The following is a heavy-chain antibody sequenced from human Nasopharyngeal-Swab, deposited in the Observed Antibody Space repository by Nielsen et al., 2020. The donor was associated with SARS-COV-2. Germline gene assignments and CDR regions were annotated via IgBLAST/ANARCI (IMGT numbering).Heavy chain of an antibody. CDR2: ISYSGST. Sequence: SETLSLTCTVSGGSISPYYWSWIRRPPGKGLDWIGYISYSGSTNYNPSLKSRVTISVDTSKNQFSLKLSSVTAADTAVYYCARGRSLDYWGQGTLVTVSS. J-gene: IGHJ4*02. CDR3: ARGRSLDY. V-gene: IGHV4-59*01. CDR1: GGSISPYY.